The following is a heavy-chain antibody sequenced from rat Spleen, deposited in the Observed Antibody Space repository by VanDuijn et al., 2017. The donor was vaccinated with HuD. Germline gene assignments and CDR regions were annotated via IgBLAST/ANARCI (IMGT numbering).Heavy chain of an antibody. V-gene: IGHV2S12*01. CDR2: ISGGGRT. J-gene: IGHJ4*01. D-gene: IGHD4-3*01. Sequence: QVQLRESGPGLVQPSQTLSLSCTVSGNSLSSNGISWVRQPPGKGLEWIAAISGGGRTYYNSALKSRLSISRDTSKSQIFLKMNRLQPEDTGTYYCARHLREASGVMDVWGQGASVTVSS. CDR3: ARHLREASGVMDV. CDR1: GNSLSSNG.